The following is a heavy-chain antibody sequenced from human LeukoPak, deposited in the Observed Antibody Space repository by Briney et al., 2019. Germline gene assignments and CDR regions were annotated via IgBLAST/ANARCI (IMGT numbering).Heavy chain of an antibody. CDR1: GGSFSGYY. CDR2: INHSGST. V-gene: IGHV4-34*01. J-gene: IGHJ4*02. D-gene: IGHD3-3*01. CDR3: AREGPMSSFWSGQGAFDI. Sequence: SSETLSLTCAVYGGSFSGYYRSWIRQPPGKGLEWIGEINHSGSTNYNPSLKSRVTISVDTSKNQFSLKLSSVTAADTAVYYCAREGPMSSFWSGQGAFDIWGQGTLVTVSS.